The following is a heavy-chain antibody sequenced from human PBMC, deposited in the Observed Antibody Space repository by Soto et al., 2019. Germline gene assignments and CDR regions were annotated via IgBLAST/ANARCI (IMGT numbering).Heavy chain of an antibody. V-gene: IGHV4-31*03. Sequence: ASETLSLTCTVSGGSISSGGYYWSWIRQHPGKGQEWIGYIYYSGSTYYNPSLKSRVTISVDTSKNQFSLKLSSVTAADTAVYYFARVKTIFGVVWLPVYYYGMDVWGQGTTVTVSS. D-gene: IGHD3-3*01. CDR3: ARVKTIFGVVWLPVYYYGMDV. J-gene: IGHJ6*02. CDR1: GGSISSGGYY. CDR2: IYYSGST.